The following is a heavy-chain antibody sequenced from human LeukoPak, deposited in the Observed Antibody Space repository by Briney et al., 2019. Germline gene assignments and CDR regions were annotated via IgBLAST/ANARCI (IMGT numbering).Heavy chain of an antibody. CDR3: AKEAPFAMVRGVTGNY. CDR2: FRDSGGST. V-gene: IGHV3-23*01. Sequence: PGGSLRLSCAASGFTFSNYAMSWVRQSPGKGLEWVSAFRDSGGSTYYADSVKGRFTISRDNSKNTLYLQMNSLRAEDTAVYYCAKEAPFAMVRGVTGNYWGQGTLVTVSS. CDR1: GFTFSNYA. J-gene: IGHJ4*02. D-gene: IGHD3-10*01.